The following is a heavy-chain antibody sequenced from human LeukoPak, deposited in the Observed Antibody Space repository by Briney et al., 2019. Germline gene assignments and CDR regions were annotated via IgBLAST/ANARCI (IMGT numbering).Heavy chain of an antibody. D-gene: IGHD2-2*02. J-gene: IGHJ5*02. V-gene: IGHV3-30*02. CDR3: AKTRNTVVPAAIPWFDP. CDR1: GFTFSSYG. Sequence: GGSLRLSCAASGFTFSSYGMHWVRQAPGKGLEWVTFIRYDGSNKYYTDSVKGRFTISRDNSKNTLYLQMNSLRAEDTAVYYCAKTRNTVVPAAIPWFDPWGQGTLVTVSS. CDR2: IRYDGSNK.